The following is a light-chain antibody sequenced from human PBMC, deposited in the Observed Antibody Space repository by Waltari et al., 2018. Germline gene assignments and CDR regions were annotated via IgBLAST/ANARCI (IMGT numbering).Light chain of an antibody. CDR2: GAS. Sequence: ESVMTQSPGTLSLSPGERATLSCRASQSVSSSYLAWYQQRPGPAPRLLIYGASSRATGVPDRFSASGSGTDFTLTISRLEPEDFAVYYCQQYGNSPIYTFGQGTKLEI. CDR3: QQYGNSPIYT. CDR1: QSVSSSY. J-gene: IGKJ2*01. V-gene: IGKV3-20*01.